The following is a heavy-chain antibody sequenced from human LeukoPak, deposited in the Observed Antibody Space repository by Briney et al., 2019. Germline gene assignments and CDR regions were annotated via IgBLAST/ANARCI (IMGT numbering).Heavy chain of an antibody. CDR1: GDGFDNYW. CDR3: ARPRLGYCSSTSCPMNYYFDY. D-gene: IGHD2-2*01. Sequence: GESLKISCRVSGDGFDNYWIGWVRHMSGEGLQWVAIIHPSSSATHYSPSFQGRVSISADKAITTAYLQWNSLRTSDTAMYYCARPRLGYCSSTSCPMNYYFDYWGQGTLVTVSS. CDR2: IHPSSSAT. J-gene: IGHJ4*02. V-gene: IGHV5-51*01.